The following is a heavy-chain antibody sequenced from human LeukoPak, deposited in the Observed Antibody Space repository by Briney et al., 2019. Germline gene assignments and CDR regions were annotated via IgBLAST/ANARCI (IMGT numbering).Heavy chain of an antibody. J-gene: IGHJ4*02. Sequence: GASVKVSCKASGGTLSTYTITWVRQAPGQGLEWMGRIIPILGITNYAQKFQGRVTITADKSTSTAYVELSSLRSEDTAVYFCARLHDYSDFGLDYWGQGTLVTVSS. CDR2: IIPILGIT. CDR1: GGTLSTYT. V-gene: IGHV1-69*02. CDR3: ARLHDYSDFGLDY. D-gene: IGHD4-11*01.